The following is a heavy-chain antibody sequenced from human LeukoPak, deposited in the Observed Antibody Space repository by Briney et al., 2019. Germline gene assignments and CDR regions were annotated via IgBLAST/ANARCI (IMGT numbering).Heavy chain of an antibody. CDR1: GFTLSSYA. J-gene: IGHJ6*03. D-gene: IGHD3-9*01. CDR3: AKIKRRYDILTGYYNYYYYMDV. V-gene: IGHV3-23*01. Sequence: GGSLRLSCAASGFTLSSYAMSWVRQAPGKGLEWVSAISVSGNTYHADSVKGRFTISRDSSKNTLYLQMNRLRAEDTAVYYCAKIKRRYDILTGYYNYYYYMDVWGKGTTVTISS. CDR2: ISVSGNT.